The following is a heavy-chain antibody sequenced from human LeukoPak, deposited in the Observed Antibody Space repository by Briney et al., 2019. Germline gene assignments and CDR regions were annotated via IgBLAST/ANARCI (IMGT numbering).Heavy chain of an antibody. CDR3: ARVRRYYSGGSCYSYGMDV. CDR1: GGSFSGYY. Sequence: SETLSLTCAVYGGSFSGYYWSWIRQPPGKGLEWIGEINHSGSTNYNPSLKSRVTISVDTSKNQFSLKLSSVTAADTAVYYCARVRRYYSGGSCYSYGMDVWGKGTTVTVSS. V-gene: IGHV4-34*01. D-gene: IGHD2-15*01. J-gene: IGHJ6*04. CDR2: INHSGST.